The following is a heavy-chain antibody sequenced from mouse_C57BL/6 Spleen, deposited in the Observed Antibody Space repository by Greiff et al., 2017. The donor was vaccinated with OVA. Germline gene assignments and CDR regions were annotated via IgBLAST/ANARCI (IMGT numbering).Heavy chain of an antibody. V-gene: IGHV1-22*01. J-gene: IGHJ3*01. CDR2: INPNNGGT. D-gene: IGHD1-1*01. CDR3: ARGGVYYGSSSAWFAY. CDR1: GYTFTDYN. Sequence: ELQLQESGPELVKPGASVKMSCKASGYTFTDYNMHWVKQSHGKSLEWIGYINPNNGGTSYNQKFKGKATLTVNKSSSTAYMELRSLTSEDSAVYYCARGGVYYGSSSAWFAYWGQGTLVTVSA.